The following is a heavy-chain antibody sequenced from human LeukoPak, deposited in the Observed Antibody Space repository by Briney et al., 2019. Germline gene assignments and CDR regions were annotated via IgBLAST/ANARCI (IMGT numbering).Heavy chain of an antibody. V-gene: IGHV1-2*04. D-gene: IGHD6-6*01. CDR3: ARDPEYSSSSGLIDY. CDR2: INPNSGGT. Sequence: ASVKVSCKASGYTFTGYYMHWVRQAPGQGLEWMGWINPNSGGTNYAQKFQGWVTMTRDTSISTAYMELSRLRSDDTAVYYCARDPEYSSSSGLIDYWGQGTLVTVSS. J-gene: IGHJ4*02. CDR1: GYTFTGYY.